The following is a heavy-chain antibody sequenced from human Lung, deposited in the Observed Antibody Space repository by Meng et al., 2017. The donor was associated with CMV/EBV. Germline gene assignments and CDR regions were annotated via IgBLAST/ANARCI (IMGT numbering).Heavy chain of an antibody. Sequence: GYTFTGYYIHWVRQAPGQGLEWMGRINSNSDDTNYAQNFQDRLTMTRDTSISTVYMELTRLTSDDTAVYYCARGGVLLPAGKSWFDHWGLGTLVTVPQ. D-gene: IGHD2-2*01. J-gene: IGHJ5*02. CDR1: GYTFTGYY. V-gene: IGHV1-2*06. CDR3: ARGGVLLPAGKSWFDH. CDR2: INSNSDDT.